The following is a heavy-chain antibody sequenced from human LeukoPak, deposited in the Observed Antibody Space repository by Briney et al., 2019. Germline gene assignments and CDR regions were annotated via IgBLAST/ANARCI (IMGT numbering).Heavy chain of an antibody. CDR3: ARVGYDFWFDP. D-gene: IGHD5-12*01. CDR2: IYTSGST. CDR1: GGSISSYY. Sequence: ASETLSLTCTVSGGSISSYYWSWIRQPAGKGLEWIGRIYTSGSTNYNPSLKSRVTMSVDTSKNQFSLKLSSMTAADTAVYYCARVGYDFWFDPWGQGTLVTVSS. J-gene: IGHJ5*02. V-gene: IGHV4-4*07.